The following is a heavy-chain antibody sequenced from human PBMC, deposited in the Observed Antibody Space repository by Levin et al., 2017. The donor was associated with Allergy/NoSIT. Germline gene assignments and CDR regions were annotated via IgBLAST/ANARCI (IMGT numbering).Heavy chain of an antibody. CDR1: GYSFTTYW. V-gene: IGHV5-51*01. J-gene: IGHJ4*02. Sequence: AGESLKISCEVSGYSFTTYWIGWVRQMPGKGLEWMGIIYPGDSDTRYSPSFQGQVTISVDKSTNTAYLQWSSLRASDTAIYYCARHDRDSSSWTPFDYWGQGTLVTVSS. CDR2: IYPGDSDT. D-gene: IGHD6-13*01. CDR3: ARHDRDSSSWTPFDY.